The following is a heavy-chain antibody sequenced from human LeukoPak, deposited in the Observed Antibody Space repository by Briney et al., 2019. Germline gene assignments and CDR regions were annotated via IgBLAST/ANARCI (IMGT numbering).Heavy chain of an antibody. CDR3: ARDPYSGNYGAYYYYYMDV. CDR1: GFTFSSYN. CDR2: ISTSNNYI. Sequence: PGGSLRLSCVVSGFTFSSYNMNWVRQAPGKGLEWVSSISTSNNYIYYADSVTGRFTISRDNAKNSLYLQMNSLRAEDTAVYYCARDPYSGNYGAYYYYYMDVWGKGTTVTISS. V-gene: IGHV3-21*01. J-gene: IGHJ6*03. D-gene: IGHD1-26*01.